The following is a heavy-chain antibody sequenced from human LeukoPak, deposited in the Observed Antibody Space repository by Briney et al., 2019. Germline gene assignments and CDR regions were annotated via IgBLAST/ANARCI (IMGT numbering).Heavy chain of an antibody. V-gene: IGHV4-34*01. Sequence: PSETLSLTCAVYGGSFSGYYWSWIRQPPGKGLEWIGEINHSGSTNYNPSLKSRVTISVDTSKNQFSLKLSSVTAADTAVYYCDYYDSSGYWEFDYWGQGTLVTVSS. J-gene: IGHJ4*02. CDR2: INHSGST. CDR1: GGSFSGYY. D-gene: IGHD3-22*01. CDR3: DYYDSSGYWEFDY.